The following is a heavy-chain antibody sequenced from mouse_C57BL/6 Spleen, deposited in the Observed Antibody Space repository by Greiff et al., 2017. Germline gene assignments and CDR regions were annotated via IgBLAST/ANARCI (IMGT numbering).Heavy chain of an antibody. CDR2: IYPSDSET. J-gene: IGHJ3*01. V-gene: IGHV1-61*01. Sequence: QVQLQQPGAELVRPGSSVKLSCKASGYTFTSYWMDWVKQRPGQGLEWIGNIYPSDSETHYNQKFKDKATLTVDKSSSTAYMQLSSLTSEDSAVYYWARSYDGYPWFAYWGQGTLVTVSA. CDR1: GYTFTSYW. CDR3: ARSYDGYPWFAY. D-gene: IGHD2-3*01.